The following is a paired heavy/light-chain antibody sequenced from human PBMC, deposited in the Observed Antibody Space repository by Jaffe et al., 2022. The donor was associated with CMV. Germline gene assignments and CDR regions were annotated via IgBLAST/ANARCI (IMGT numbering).Heavy chain of an antibody. CDR2: ISARDNSI. V-gene: IGHV3-21*01. CDR1: GFDFSDYT. D-gene: IGHD2-21*02. Sequence: EVQLVESGGGLVKPGGSLRLSCAVSGFDFSDYTMNWVRQAPGKGLEWVSSISARDNSIYYAELVKGRFTISRDNTKNSLYLQMNSLRAEDTAVYYCLRGDRRDYWGQGTLVTVSS. J-gene: IGHJ4*02. CDR3: LRGDRRDY.
Light chain of an antibody. J-gene: IGLJ3*02. CDR1: SSNIGNNY. CDR3: GTWDTRLSVWV. CDR2: ESD. Sequence: QSMLTQPPSVSAAPGQKVTISCSGSSSNIGNNYVSWYQQLPGAAPKLLIYESDKRPSGIPDRFSGSKSGTSATLGITGLQTGDEADYYCGTWDTRLSVWVFGGGTKLTVL. V-gene: IGLV1-51*02.